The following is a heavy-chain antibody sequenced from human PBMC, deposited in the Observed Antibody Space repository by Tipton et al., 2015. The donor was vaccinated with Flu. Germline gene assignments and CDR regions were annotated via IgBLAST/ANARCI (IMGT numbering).Heavy chain of an antibody. CDR1: GYTFTGYY. D-gene: IGHD2-2*01. CDR3: ARDLFSDIVVVPAAPHGGFAP. V-gene: IGHV1-2*02. J-gene: IGHJ5*02. Sequence: QVQLVQSGAEVKKPGASVKVSCKASGYTFTGYYMHWVRQAPGQGLEWMGWINPNSGGTNYAQKFQGRVTMTRDTSISTAYMELSRLRSDDTAVYSCARDLFSDIVVVPAAPHGGFAPWGQVTLVTVSS. CDR2: INPNSGGT.